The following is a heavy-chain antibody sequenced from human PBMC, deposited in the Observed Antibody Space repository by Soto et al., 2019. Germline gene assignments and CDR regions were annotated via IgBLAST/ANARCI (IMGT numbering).Heavy chain of an antibody. J-gene: IGHJ3*02. CDR3: ARGYNYAFDI. V-gene: IGHV3-74*01. D-gene: IGHD5-18*01. CDR1: GFTVSSNW. Sequence: EVQLVESGGGLVQPGASLRLSCAASGFTVSSNWMHWVRQAPGKGLLWVSRLSSDGSSTNYADSVKGRFTISTDNAKNTLYLQMNSLRAEDTAVYFCARGYNYAFDIWGQGTMVTVSS. CDR2: LSSDGSST.